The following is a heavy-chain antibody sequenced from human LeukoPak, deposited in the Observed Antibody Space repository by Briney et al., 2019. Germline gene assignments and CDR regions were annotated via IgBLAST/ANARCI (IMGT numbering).Heavy chain of an antibody. D-gene: IGHD3-3*01. Sequence: GGSLRLSCAASGFTFSRYTMHWARQAPGKGLEWVALISYDGSNKYYSDSVKGRLTVSRDNSKNTLYLQMNSLRVDDTAVYYCAKMWWSGYPQGVDYWGQGTLVTVSS. CDR3: AKMWWSGYPQGVDY. V-gene: IGHV3-30*18. J-gene: IGHJ4*02. CDR1: GFTFSRYT. CDR2: ISYDGSNK.